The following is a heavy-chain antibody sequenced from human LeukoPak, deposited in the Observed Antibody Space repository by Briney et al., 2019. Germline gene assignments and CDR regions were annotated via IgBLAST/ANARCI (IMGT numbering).Heavy chain of an antibody. J-gene: IGHJ6*02. D-gene: IGHD6-13*01. CDR2: MNPNSGNT. V-gene: IGHV1-8*01. CDR3: AIPGIAAAANYGMDV. CDR1: GYTFTSYD. Sequence: GASVKLSCKASGYTFTSYDINWVRQATGQGLEWMGWMNPNSGNTGYAQKFQGRVTMTRNTSISTAYMELSSLRSEDTAVYYCAIPGIAAAANYGMDVWGQGTTVTVSS.